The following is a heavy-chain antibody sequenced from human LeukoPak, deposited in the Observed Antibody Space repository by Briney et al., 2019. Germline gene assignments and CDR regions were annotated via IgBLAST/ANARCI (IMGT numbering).Heavy chain of an antibody. D-gene: IGHD3-3*01. Sequence: SETLSLTCTVSGGSISSYYWSWIRQPPGKGLEWIGYIYYSGSTNYNPSLKSRVTISVDTSKNQFSLELSSVTAADTAVYYCARAPLLGIFGLDPWGQGTLVTVSS. CDR1: GGSISSYY. J-gene: IGHJ5*02. V-gene: IGHV4-59*01. CDR3: ARAPLLGIFGLDP. CDR2: IYYSGST.